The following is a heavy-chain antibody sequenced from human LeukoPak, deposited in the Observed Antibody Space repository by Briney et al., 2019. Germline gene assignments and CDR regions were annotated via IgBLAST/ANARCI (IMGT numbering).Heavy chain of an antibody. J-gene: IGHJ5*02. CDR1: GGSISSSSYY. Sequence: PSETLSLTCTVSGGSISSSSYYWGWIRQPPGKGLEWIGSIYYSGSTYYNPSLKSRVTISVDTSKNQFSLKLSSVTAADTAVYYCARARNYYDSSGAAFDPWGQGTLVTVSS. V-gene: IGHV4-39*07. CDR3: ARARNYYDSSGAAFDP. CDR2: IYYSGST. D-gene: IGHD3-22*01.